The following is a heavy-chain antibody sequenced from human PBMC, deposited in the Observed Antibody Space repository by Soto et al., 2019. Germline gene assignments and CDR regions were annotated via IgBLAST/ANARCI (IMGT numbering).Heavy chain of an antibody. Sequence: PSETLSLTCTASGGSVSSGSYFWSWIRQPPGKGLEWIGYFYYSGSTNYNPSLKSRVTISVDKSKDQFSLNLNSVTAADTAVYYCARVGQLTRSSRTIDYWGQGTLVTVSS. V-gene: IGHV4-61*01. D-gene: IGHD5-18*01. J-gene: IGHJ4*02. CDR3: ARVGQLTRSSRTIDY. CDR1: GGSVSSGSYF. CDR2: FYYSGST.